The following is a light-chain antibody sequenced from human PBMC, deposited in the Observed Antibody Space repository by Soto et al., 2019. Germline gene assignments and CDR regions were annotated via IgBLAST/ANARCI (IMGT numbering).Light chain of an antibody. J-gene: IGKJ1*01. CDR2: AAI. CDR1: QSIRTF. CDR3: QQSYNTPQT. V-gene: IGKV1-39*01. Sequence: DIQMTQSPSSLSASVGDRVTVTCRASQSIRTFLNWYQQRPGKAPNLLIYAAINMQSGVPSRFSGNGSGTDFALTISSLQPEDFATYYCQQSYNTPQTFGQGTKV.